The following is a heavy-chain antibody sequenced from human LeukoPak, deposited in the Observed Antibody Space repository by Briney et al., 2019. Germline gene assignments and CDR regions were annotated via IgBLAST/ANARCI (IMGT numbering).Heavy chain of an antibody. CDR2: ISGSGGST. CDR3: AKGASRMVILTGYYTDAFDI. D-gene: IGHD3-9*01. V-gene: IGHV3-23*01. J-gene: IGHJ3*02. Sequence: GGSLRLSCAASGFTFSSYAMSWVRQAPGKGLEWVSAISGSGGSTYYADSVKGRFTIPRDNSKNTLYLQMNSLRAEDTAVYYCAKGASRMVILTGYYTDAFDIWGQGTMVTVSS. CDR1: GFTFSSYA.